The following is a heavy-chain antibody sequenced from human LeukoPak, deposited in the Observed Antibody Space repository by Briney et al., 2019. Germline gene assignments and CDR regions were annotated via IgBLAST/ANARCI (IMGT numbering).Heavy chain of an antibody. D-gene: IGHD5-18*01. CDR2: ISAYNGNT. V-gene: IGHV1-18*01. Sequence: ASVKVSCKASGYTFTSYGISWVRQAPGQGLEWMGWISAYNGNTNYAQKLQGRVTMTRDTSTSTVYMELSSLRSEDTAVYYCAREVDTAMVTGYWGQGTLVTVSS. CDR3: AREVDTAMVTGY. J-gene: IGHJ4*02. CDR1: GYTFTSYG.